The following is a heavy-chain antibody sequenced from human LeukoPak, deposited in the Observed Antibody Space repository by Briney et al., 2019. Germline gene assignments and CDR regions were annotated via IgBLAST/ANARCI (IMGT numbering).Heavy chain of an antibody. D-gene: IGHD2-2*01. Sequence: PGGSLRLSCAASGFTFSSYGMHWVRQAPGKGLEWVAVIWYDGSNKYYADSVKGRFTISRDNSKNTLYLQMNSLRAEDTAVYYCARFNGLVPAAMSDAFDIWGQGTMVTVSS. CDR3: ARFNGLVPAAMSDAFDI. CDR1: GFTFSSYG. J-gene: IGHJ3*02. V-gene: IGHV3-33*01. CDR2: IWYDGSNK.